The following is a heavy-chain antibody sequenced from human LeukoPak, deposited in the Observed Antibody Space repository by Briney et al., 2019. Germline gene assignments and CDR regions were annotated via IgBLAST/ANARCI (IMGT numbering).Heavy chain of an antibody. D-gene: IGHD6-13*01. J-gene: IGHJ1*01. V-gene: IGHV3-21*01. CDR1: GFTFSSYS. CDR2: ISSSSSYI. Sequence: GGSLRLSCAASGFTFSSYSMNWVRQAPGKGLEWVSSISSSSSYIYYADSVKGRFTISRDNAKNSLYLQMNSLRVEDTAVYYCARREAATGKKYFQYWGQGTLVTVSS. CDR3: ARREAATGKKYFQY.